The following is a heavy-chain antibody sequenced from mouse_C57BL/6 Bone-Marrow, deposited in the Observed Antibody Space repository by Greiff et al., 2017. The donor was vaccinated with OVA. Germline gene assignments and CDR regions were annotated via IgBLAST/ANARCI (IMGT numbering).Heavy chain of an antibody. CDR3: ARMGWYPFAY. D-gene: IGHD1-1*02. V-gene: IGHV5-16*01. J-gene: IGHJ3*01. Sequence: DVHLVESEGGLVQPGSSMKLSCTASGFTFSDYYMAWVRQVPEKGLEWVANINYDGSSTYYLDSLKSRFIISRDNAKNILYLQMSSLKSEDTATYYCARMGWYPFAYWGQGTLGTVSA. CDR1: GFTFSDYY. CDR2: INYDGSST.